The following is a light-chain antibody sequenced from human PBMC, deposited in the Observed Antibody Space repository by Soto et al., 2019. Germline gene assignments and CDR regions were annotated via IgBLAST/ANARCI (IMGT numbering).Light chain of an antibody. CDR3: CSYAGGFYV. J-gene: IGLJ1*01. Sequence: QSALTQPRSVSGCPGQSVTISCTGTSSDVGGYNYVSWYQQHPGKAPKLMIFDVSKRPSGVPDRFSGSKSGSTASLTISGREAYDEADYYCCSYAGGFYVVGTGTKLTVL. V-gene: IGLV2-11*01. CDR1: SSDVGGYNY. CDR2: DVS.